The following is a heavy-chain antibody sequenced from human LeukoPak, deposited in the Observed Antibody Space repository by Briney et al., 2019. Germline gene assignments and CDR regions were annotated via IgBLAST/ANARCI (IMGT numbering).Heavy chain of an antibody. Sequence: SETLSLTCAVYGGSFSGYYWSWIRQPPGKGLEWIGEINHSGSTNYNPSLKSRVTISVDTSKNQSSLKLSSVTAADTAVYYCARLGWGSWGYWGQGTLVTVSS. CDR3: ARLGWGSWGY. CDR2: INHSGST. D-gene: IGHD6-13*01. CDR1: GGSFSGYY. V-gene: IGHV4-34*01. J-gene: IGHJ4*02.